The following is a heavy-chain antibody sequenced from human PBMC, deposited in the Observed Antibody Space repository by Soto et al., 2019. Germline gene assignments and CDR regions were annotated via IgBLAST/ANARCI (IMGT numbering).Heavy chain of an antibody. V-gene: IGHV3-23*01. D-gene: IGHD3-22*01. CDR3: AKDKYYYDSSWMDY. CDR2: ISGSGGST. CDR1: GFTFSSYA. Sequence: ESLKISCAASGFTFSSYAMSWVRQAPGKGLEWVSAISGSGGSTYYADSVKGRFTISRDNSKNTLYLQMNSLRAEDTAVYYCAKDKYYYDSSWMDYWGQGTLVTVSS. J-gene: IGHJ4*02.